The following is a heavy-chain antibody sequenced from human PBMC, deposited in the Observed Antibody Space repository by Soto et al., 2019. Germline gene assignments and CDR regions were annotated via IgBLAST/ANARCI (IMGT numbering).Heavy chain of an antibody. CDR3: TRDPGSADY. CDR2: ISPSNTYT. Sequence: QVQLVESGGGLVNPGGSLRLSCATSGFTFSNFYMSWIRQAPGKGLEWLSYISPSNTYTNYADSVKGRFTISRDDAKNSLYLQMNSLGAEDTAVYYCTRDPGSADYWGQGTLVAVSS. V-gene: IGHV3-11*05. CDR1: GFTFSNFY. D-gene: IGHD1-1*01. J-gene: IGHJ4*02.